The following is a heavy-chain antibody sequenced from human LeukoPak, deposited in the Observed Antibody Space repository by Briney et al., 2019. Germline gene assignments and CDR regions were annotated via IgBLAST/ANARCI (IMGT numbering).Heavy chain of an antibody. Sequence: GGSLRLSCAASGFTFDDYAMHWVRQAPGKGLEWVSGISWNSGSIGYADSVKGRFTISRDNAKNSLYLQMNSLRAEDTALYYCAKDLYGGNSYYYYGMDVWGQGTTVTVSS. CDR2: ISWNSGSI. J-gene: IGHJ6*02. CDR3: AKDLYGGNSYYYYGMDV. D-gene: IGHD4-23*01. V-gene: IGHV3-9*01. CDR1: GFTFDDYA.